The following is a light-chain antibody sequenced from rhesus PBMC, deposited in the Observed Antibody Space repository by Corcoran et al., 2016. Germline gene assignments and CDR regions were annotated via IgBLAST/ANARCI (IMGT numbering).Light chain of an antibody. CDR2: EVS. J-gene: IGKJ4*01. CDR3: MQGIQPPLT. Sequence: DIVMTQTPLSLPVTPGEPASISCRSSQSLLHSGGKTYLYWYLQKPGQSPPLLIHEVSTRASGVPDRFSCSGSGTDFKLKISRVEAEDVGVYYCMQGIQPPLTFGGGTKVEIK. V-gene: IGKV2S15*01. CDR1: QSLLHSGGKTY.